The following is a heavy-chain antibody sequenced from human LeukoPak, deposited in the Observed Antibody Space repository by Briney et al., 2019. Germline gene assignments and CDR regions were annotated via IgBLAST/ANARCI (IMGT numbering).Heavy chain of an antibody. CDR2: MKEDGSEK. D-gene: IGHD4-17*01. V-gene: IGHV3-7*01. Sequence: PGGSLRLSCAASGFTFSSYWMTWVRQAPGKGLEWVACMKEDGSEKYYVDSVKGRFTISRDNAKNSLYLQMSSLRAEDTAVYYCAKGPNDYGDYFPDWGQGTLVTVSS. J-gene: IGHJ4*02. CDR1: GFTFSSYW. CDR3: AKGPNDYGDYFPD.